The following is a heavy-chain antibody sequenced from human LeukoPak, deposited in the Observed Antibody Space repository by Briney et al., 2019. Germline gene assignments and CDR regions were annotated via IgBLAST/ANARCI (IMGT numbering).Heavy chain of an antibody. J-gene: IGHJ4*02. D-gene: IGHD3-9*01. CDR1: GFTFSSYG. V-gene: IGHV3-21*01. CDR3: ARTYYDILTGYNPYFDY. CDR2: ISSSSTYI. Sequence: PGGSLRLSCAASGFTFSSYGMSWVRQAPGKGLEWVSSISSSSTYINYADSVKGRFTISRDNAKNSLYLQMNSLRAEDTAVYYCARTYYDILTGYNPYFDYWGQGILVTVSS.